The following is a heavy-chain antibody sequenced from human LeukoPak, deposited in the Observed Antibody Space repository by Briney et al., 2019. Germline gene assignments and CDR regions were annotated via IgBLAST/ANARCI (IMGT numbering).Heavy chain of an antibody. J-gene: IGHJ4*02. CDR2: INQDGTEK. Sequence: GESLRLSCAASGFTFTTYWMSWVRQFPGKGLEWVANINQDGTEKYYVDSVKGRFTISRDNSKNTLYLQMNSLRAEDTAVYYCAKGLGRDGYNFYGLDYWGQGTLVTVSS. CDR3: AKGLGRDGYNFYGLDY. V-gene: IGHV3-7*01. D-gene: IGHD5-24*01. CDR1: GFTFTTYW.